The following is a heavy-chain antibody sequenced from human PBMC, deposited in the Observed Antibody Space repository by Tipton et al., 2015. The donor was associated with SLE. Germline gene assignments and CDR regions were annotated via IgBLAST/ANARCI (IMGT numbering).Heavy chain of an antibody. V-gene: IGHV4-34*01. D-gene: IGHD3-22*01. CDR3: AKYYYDATGYQSVDY. CDR2: INHSGST. J-gene: IGHJ4*02. Sequence: TLSLTCSVYGGSFSGYYWSWIRQPPGKGLEWIGEINHSGSTNYNPSLKSRVTISVDTSKNQFSLKLASVTAADTAVYYCAKYYYDATGYQSVDYWGQGALVTVSS. CDR1: GGSFSGYY.